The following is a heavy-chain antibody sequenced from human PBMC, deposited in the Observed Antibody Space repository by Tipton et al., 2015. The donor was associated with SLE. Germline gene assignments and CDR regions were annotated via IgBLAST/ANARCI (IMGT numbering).Heavy chain of an antibody. J-gene: IGHJ4*02. CDR1: GYTFTAYY. Sequence: QVQLVQSGAEVKKPGASVKVSCKSSGYTFTAYYMHWVRQAPGQGLEWMGRINSNAGNTNHAQKLQGRVTRTTETSTSTAYMELRSLRSDDTAVYYCVRDSPEWPDYFDYWGQGTLVTVSS. CDR2: INSNAGNT. D-gene: IGHD3-3*01. CDR3: VRDSPEWPDYFDY. V-gene: IGHV1-2*06.